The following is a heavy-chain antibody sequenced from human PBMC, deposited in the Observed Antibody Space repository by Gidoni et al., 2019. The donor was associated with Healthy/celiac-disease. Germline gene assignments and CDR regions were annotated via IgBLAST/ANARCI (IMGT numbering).Heavy chain of an antibody. Sequence: QVHLQASCPGLVKPSATLSVTCTVSGGSISTDYWSWIRQPPGKGLEWIGSIYYSGSTTYNPSLKSRVTISVDTSNNQISLKLSSVTAADTAVYYCARVHYYDSTGYSWFDYWGQGTLVTVSS. V-gene: IGHV4-59*01. CDR3: ARVHYYDSTGYSWFDY. CDR1: GGSISTDY. D-gene: IGHD3-22*01. CDR2: IYYSGST. J-gene: IGHJ4*02.